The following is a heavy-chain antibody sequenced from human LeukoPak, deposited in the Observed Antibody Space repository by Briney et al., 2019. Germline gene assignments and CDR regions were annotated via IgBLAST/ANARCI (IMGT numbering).Heavy chain of an antibody. V-gene: IGHV4-34*01. Sequence: PSETLSLTCGVSGVSFSTYYWSWIRQSPEKGLEWIGEVNHSGYTNYNPSLKSRVTISVDTSKNQFSLKLSSVTAADTAVYYCARQLYGSDHWGQGTLVTVSP. CDR1: GVSFSTYY. CDR2: VNHSGYT. CDR3: ARQLYGSDH. J-gene: IGHJ4*02. D-gene: IGHD4-17*01.